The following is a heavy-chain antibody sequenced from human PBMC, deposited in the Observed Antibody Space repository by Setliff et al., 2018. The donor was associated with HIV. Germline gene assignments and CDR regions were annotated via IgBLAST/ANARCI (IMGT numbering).Heavy chain of an antibody. CDR2: VSSSSSYI. J-gene: IGHJ4*02. CDR3: ARDRGDSYYDFWSNYAHFDY. CDR1: GFTFSHYS. D-gene: IGHD3-3*01. V-gene: IGHV3-21*01. Sequence: KAGGSLRLSCAASGFTFSHYSMIWVRQGPGKGLEWVSSVSSSSSYIYYADSVKGRFTISRDNAKNSLSLQMNSLRAEDTAVYYCARDRGDSYYDFWSNYAHFDYWGQGTLVTVSS.